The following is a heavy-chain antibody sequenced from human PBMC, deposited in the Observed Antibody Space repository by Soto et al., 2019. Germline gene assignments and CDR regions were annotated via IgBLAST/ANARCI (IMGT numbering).Heavy chain of an antibody. CDR2: ISYDGTNR. CDR3: ARERTAPYLGSSVAVIP. V-gene: IGHV3-30*04. D-gene: IGHD2-21*01. J-gene: IGHJ5*02. Sequence: QVRLVESGGGVVQPGRSLRLSCAASGFPFSSYSMFWVRQAPGKGLEWVAVISYDGTNRYYADSVKGRFTVSRDNSKNTRSLQLNSLKTEDKAVYYCARERTAPYLGSSVAVIPWGHGTLVTVSS. CDR1: GFPFSSYS.